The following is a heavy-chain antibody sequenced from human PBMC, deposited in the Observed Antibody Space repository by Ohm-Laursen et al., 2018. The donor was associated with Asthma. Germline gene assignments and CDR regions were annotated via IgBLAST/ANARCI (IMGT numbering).Heavy chain of an antibody. CDR2: ISGSSSYT. V-gene: IGHV3-11*06. CDR3: SNLVDV. D-gene: IGHD3-16*01. J-gene: IGHJ6*02. Sequence: SLRLSCTASGFTFSDYYMSWIRQAPGKGLEWVSYISGSSSYTNYADSVKGRFTISRDNAKNSLSLQMNSLRAEDTAVYYCSNLVDVWGQGTTVTVSS. CDR1: GFTFSDYY.